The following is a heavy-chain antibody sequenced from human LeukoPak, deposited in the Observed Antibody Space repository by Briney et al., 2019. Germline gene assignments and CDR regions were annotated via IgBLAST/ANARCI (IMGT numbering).Heavy chain of an antibody. Sequence: ASVKVSCKASGYTVTSYYMHWVRQAPGQGLEWMGIINPSGGSTSYAQKFQGRVTMTRDTSTSTVYMELNSLRAEDTAVYYCAVHCITISCHSPRWGQGTLVTVSS. CDR2: INPSGGST. CDR3: AVHCITISCHSPR. D-gene: IGHD2-2*01. CDR1: GYTVTSYY. V-gene: IGHV1-46*01. J-gene: IGHJ4*02.